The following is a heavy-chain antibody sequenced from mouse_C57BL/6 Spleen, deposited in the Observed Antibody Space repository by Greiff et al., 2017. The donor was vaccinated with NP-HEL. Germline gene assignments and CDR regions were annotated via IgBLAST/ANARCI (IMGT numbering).Heavy chain of an antibody. D-gene: IGHD1-1*01. V-gene: IGHV1-80*01. Sequence: VQRVESGAELVKPGASVKISCKASGYAFSSYWMNWVKQRPGKGLEWIGQIYPGDGDTNYNGKFKGKATLTADKASSTAYMQLSSLTSEDSAVYFCAEGYYGGYIDVWGTGTTVTVSS. J-gene: IGHJ1*03. CDR1: GYAFSSYW. CDR2: IYPGDGDT. CDR3: AEGYYGGYIDV.